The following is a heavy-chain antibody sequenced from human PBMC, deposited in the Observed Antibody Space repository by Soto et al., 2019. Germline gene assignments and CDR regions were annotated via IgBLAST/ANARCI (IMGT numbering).Heavy chain of an antibody. J-gene: IGHJ6*02. Sequence: SETLSLTCTVSGGSISSYYWSWIRQPPGKGLEWIGYTYYSGSTNYNPSLKSRVTISVDTSKNQFSLKLSSVTAADTAVYYCAREERKGYYYYYGMDVWGQGTTVTVS. CDR2: TYYSGST. V-gene: IGHV4-59*01. CDR1: GGSISSYY. CDR3: AREERKGYYYYYGMDV.